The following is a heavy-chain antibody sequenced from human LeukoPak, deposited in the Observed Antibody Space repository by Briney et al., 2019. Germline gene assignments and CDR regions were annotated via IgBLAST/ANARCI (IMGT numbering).Heavy chain of an antibody. V-gene: IGHV3-53*01. CDR1: GFTVSSNY. CDR3: ARAAIASSLRWAVFDY. D-gene: IGHD4-23*01. Sequence: GGSLRLSCAASGFTVSSNYMSWVRQAPGKGLEWVSVIYSGGSTYYADSEKGRFTISRDNSKNTLYLQMNSLRAEDTAVYYCARAAIASSLRWAVFDYWGQGTLVTVSS. J-gene: IGHJ4*02. CDR2: IYSGGST.